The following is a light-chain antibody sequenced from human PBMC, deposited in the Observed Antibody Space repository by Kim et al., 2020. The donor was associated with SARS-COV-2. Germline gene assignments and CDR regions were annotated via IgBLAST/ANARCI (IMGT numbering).Light chain of an antibody. CDR3: QQYSVSPQT. CDR2: AAS. CDR1: QSVNSNY. J-gene: IGKJ1*01. Sequence: EIVLTQSPGTLSLSPGERATLSCRASQSVNSNYLAWYQQKPGQAPRLLIYAASSRATGIPDRFSGSGSGTDFTLTISRLEAEDIAVYYCQQYSVSPQTFGQGTKVDIK. V-gene: IGKV3-20*01.